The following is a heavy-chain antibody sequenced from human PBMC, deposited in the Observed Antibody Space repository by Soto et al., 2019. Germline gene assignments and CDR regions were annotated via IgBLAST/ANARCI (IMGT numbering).Heavy chain of an antibody. D-gene: IGHD4-4*01. CDR3: ARENTVTYGMDV. J-gene: IGHJ6*02. CDR1: GFTFSSFE. Sequence: GGSLRLSCVASGFTFSSFEMNWIRQAPGKGPEWIAVINPSGRTISYADSVKGRFTISRDNAKNSLYLQMNSLRDEDTAVYYCARENTVTYGMDVWGQGTTVTVSS. V-gene: IGHV3-48*03. CDR2: INPSGRTI.